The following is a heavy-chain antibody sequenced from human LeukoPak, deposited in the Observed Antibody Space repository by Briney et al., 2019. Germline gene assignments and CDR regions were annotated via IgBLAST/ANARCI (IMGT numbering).Heavy chain of an antibody. Sequence: GESLQISCKVSGYSFPNYWIGWVRQLPGKGLEWMGIIYPGDSDTRYSPSFQGQVTISADKSISTAYLQWSSLKASDTAMYYCARPDSSGWYSAFDAWGQGTMVTVSS. V-gene: IGHV5-51*01. CDR1: GYSFPNYW. CDR2: IYPGDSDT. J-gene: IGHJ3*01. CDR3: ARPDSSGWYSAFDA. D-gene: IGHD6-19*01.